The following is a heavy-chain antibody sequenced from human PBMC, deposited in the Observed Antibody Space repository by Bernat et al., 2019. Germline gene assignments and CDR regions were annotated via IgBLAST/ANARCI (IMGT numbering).Heavy chain of an antibody. D-gene: IGHD6-13*01. Sequence: QLQLQELGPGLVKPSETLSLTCTVSGGSISSSSYYWGWTRQPPGKGLEWIVTIYSSGTTYYNPSLKSRVTISVDTSTSQFSLKLTPVTAADTAGYYCAGRIAGAARQNAFDIWDRGTMVTVSS. CDR2: IYSSGTT. J-gene: IGHJ3*02. CDR1: GGSISSSSYY. CDR3: AGRIAGAARQNAFDI. V-gene: IGHV4-39*01.